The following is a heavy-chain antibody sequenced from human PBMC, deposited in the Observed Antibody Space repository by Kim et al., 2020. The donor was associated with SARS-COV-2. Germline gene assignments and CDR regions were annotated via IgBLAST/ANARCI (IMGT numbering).Heavy chain of an antibody. V-gene: IGHV4-39*01. CDR1: GGSIGSSSYY. J-gene: IGHJ3*02. D-gene: IGHD3-3*01. Sequence: SETLSLTCTVSGGSIGSSSYYWGWIRQPPGKGLEWIGSIYYSGSTYYNPSLKSRVTISVDTSKNQFSLKLSSVTAADTAVYYCARQYYDFWSGYYSISFDIWGQGKMVTVSS. CDR2: IYYSGST. CDR3: ARQYYDFWSGYYSISFDI.